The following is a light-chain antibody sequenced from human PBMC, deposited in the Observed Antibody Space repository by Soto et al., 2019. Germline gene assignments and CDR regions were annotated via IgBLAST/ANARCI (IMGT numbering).Light chain of an antibody. Sequence: SYELTQPPSVSVAPGQTATITCGGNNIGSKSVHWYQQKPGQAPVLVVYDDIDRPSGIPERFSGSNSGNTATLTISRVEAGDEADYYCQVWDSSSDHYVSGTRTKVTVL. CDR2: DDI. J-gene: IGLJ1*01. V-gene: IGLV3-21*02. CDR1: NIGSKS. CDR3: QVWDSSSDHYV.